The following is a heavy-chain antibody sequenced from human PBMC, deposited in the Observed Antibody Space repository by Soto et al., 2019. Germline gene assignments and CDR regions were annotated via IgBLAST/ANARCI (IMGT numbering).Heavy chain of an antibody. D-gene: IGHD3-9*01. CDR3: ARERGYYDILTGHLRGALDI. CDR1: GGSIRSHN. J-gene: IGHJ3*02. Sequence: SETLSLTSTVTGGSIRSHNQRWIRQPPGKGLEWIGYIYYSGSTNYNPSLKSRVTISVDSSKSQFSLRLSSVTAADTAVYYCARERGYYDILTGHLRGALDIWGQGTMVT. V-gene: IGHV4-59*11. CDR2: IYYSGST.